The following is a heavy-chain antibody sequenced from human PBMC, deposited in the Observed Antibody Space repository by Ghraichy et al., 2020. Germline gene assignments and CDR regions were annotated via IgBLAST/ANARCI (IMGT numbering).Heavy chain of an antibody. CDR1: GFTFDDYA. Sequence: GGSLRLSCATSGFTFDDYAMHWVRQPPGKGLEWVSSLSWNSGTIDYADSVKGRFTISRDNTNNFLYLQMNSLRPDDTALYFCAKGGGPKAVAYFDCWGQGTLVAVSS. CDR2: LSWNSGTI. J-gene: IGHJ4*02. D-gene: IGHD6-19*01. CDR3: AKGGGPKAVAYFDC. V-gene: IGHV3-9*01.